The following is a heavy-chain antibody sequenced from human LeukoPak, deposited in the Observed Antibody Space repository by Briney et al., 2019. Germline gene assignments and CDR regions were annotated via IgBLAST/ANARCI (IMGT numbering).Heavy chain of an antibody. Sequence: GGSLRLSCAASGFTFSSYWMHWVRQAPGKGLVWVSRINSDGSSTSYADSVKGRFTISRDNAKNTLYLQMNSLRAEDTAVYYCARAKYDFWSGEDYFDYWGQGTLVTVSS. D-gene: IGHD3-3*01. CDR1: GFTFSSYW. CDR2: INSDGSST. CDR3: ARAKYDFWSGEDYFDY. V-gene: IGHV3-74*01. J-gene: IGHJ4*02.